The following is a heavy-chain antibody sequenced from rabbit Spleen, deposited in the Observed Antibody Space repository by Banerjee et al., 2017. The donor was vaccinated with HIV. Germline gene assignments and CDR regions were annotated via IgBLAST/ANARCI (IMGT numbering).Heavy chain of an antibody. V-gene: IGHV1S40*01. J-gene: IGHJ4*01. D-gene: IGHD6-1*01. CDR3: ARSTSAAYDL. Sequence: QSLEESGGDLVKPGASLTLTCTASGLSFSSKYWISWVRQAPGKGLEWIACIYAGSSGSTAYASWAKGRFTISTASATTVTLQMTSLTAADTATYFCARSTSAAYDLWGPGTLVTVS. CDR2: IYAGSSGST. CDR1: GLSFSSKYW.